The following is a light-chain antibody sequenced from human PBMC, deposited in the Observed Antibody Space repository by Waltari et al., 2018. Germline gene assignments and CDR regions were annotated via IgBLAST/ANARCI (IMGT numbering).Light chain of an antibody. CDR2: RSN. Sequence: QSVLTQPPSASGTPGQRVTISCSGRNSNIGRNTVNWYPRPPGTAPKLLIQRSNQRPSGVPDRFSASTSGPSASLAISGLQSEDEADYYCAVWDDSLNGRVFGGGTKLTVL. CDR3: AVWDDSLNGRV. CDR1: NSNIGRNT. V-gene: IGLV1-44*01. J-gene: IGLJ3*02.